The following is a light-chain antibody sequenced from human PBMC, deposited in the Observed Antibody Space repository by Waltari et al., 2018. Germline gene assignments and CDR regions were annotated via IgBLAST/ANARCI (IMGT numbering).Light chain of an antibody. Sequence: DIILTQSPATLSLSPGKRAPLSCRASQSGSSTYFAWYQQKPGQAPRLLIYDASNRVTGVPARFSGSGSGTDFTLTISSLEPEDFAVYYCQQRSNWPPRYTFGQGTKLEIK. CDR1: QSGSSTY. CDR3: QQRSNWPPRYT. J-gene: IGKJ2*01. CDR2: DAS. V-gene: IGKV3-11*01.